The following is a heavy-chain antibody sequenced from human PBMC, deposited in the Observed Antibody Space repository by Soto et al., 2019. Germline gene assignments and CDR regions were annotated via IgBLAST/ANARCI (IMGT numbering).Heavy chain of an antibody. CDR1: GGTFSSYA. Sequence: QVQLVQSGAEVKKPGSSVKVSCKASGGTFSSYAISWVRQAPGQGLEWMGGIIPIFGTANYAQKFQGRVTITEDESTSTAYMELSSLSSEDTAVYYCARDHRDFWSGYPEKYYFDYWGQGTLVTVSS. CDR2: IIPIFGTA. CDR3: ARDHRDFWSGYPEKYYFDY. D-gene: IGHD3-3*01. J-gene: IGHJ4*02. V-gene: IGHV1-69*12.